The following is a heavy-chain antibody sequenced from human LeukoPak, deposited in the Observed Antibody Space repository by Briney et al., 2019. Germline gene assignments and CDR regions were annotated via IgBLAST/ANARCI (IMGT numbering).Heavy chain of an antibody. CDR1: GFTFDDYG. D-gene: IGHD4-17*01. Sequence: RSGGSLRLSGAASGFTFDDYGMSWVRQAPGKGLEWVSGINWNGGSTGYADSVKGRFTISRDNSKNTLYLQMNSLRAEDTAVYYCAKDSWYGDYVAEYFQHWGQGTLVTVSS. CDR3: AKDSWYGDYVAEYFQH. CDR2: INWNGGST. J-gene: IGHJ1*01. V-gene: IGHV3-20*04.